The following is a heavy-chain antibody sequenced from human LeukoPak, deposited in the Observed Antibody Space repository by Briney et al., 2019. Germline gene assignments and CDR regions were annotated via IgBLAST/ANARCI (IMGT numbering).Heavy chain of an antibody. CDR3: AHKGRGSGSYTM. D-gene: IGHD3-10*01. CDR1: GVSLRTTGVA. Sequence: ESGPTLVNPTQTLTLTCTFSGVSLRTTGVAVGWIRQPPGKALQWLAVTYWNNDKSYSPSLKSRLTITKDTSKNQVVLIMTNMDPVDTATYYCAHKGRGSGSYTMWGQGTLVTVSS. J-gene: IGHJ4*02. V-gene: IGHV2-5*01. CDR2: TYWNNDK.